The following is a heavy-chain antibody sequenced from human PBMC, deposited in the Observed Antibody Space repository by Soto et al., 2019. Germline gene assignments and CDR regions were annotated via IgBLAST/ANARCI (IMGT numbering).Heavy chain of an antibody. J-gene: IGHJ4*02. CDR2: FDPEDGKT. CDR3: ATFLGGSYLWDY. V-gene: IGHV1-24*01. Sequence: QVQLVQSGAEVKKPGASVKVSCKVSGYTLTELSMHWVRQAPGKGLEWMGGFDPEDGKTIYAQKFQDRVTMTEDTSTDTAYMELSSLRSKDTAVYYCATFLGGSYLWDYWGQGTLVTVSS. D-gene: IGHD1-26*01. CDR1: GYTLTELS.